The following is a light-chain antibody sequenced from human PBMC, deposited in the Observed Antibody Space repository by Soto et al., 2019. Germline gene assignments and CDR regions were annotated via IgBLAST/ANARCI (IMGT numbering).Light chain of an antibody. CDR3: QQRSNWPPGYT. V-gene: IGKV3-11*01. CDR1: QSVRSY. J-gene: IGKJ2*01. Sequence: EIVLTQSPATLSLSPGERATLSCRASQSVRSYLAWYQQKPGQAPRLLIYDASNRVTGIPARFSGSGSGTDFTLTISSLEPEDFAIYYCQQRSNWPPGYTFGQGTKLEIK. CDR2: DAS.